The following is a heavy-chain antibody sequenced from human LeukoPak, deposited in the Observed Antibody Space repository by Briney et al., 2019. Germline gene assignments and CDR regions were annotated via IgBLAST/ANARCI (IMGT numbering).Heavy chain of an antibody. CDR1: GYTFTGYY. Sequence: GASVKVSCMASGYTFTGYYMHWVRQAPGQRREWMGWINPNGGGTNYAQKFQGRVTMTRDTSISTAYMELSRLRSDDTAVYYCARFVLRSNWFDPWGQGTLVTVSS. V-gene: IGHV1-2*02. J-gene: IGHJ5*02. CDR2: INPNGGGT. CDR3: ARFVLRSNWFDP. D-gene: IGHD3-3*01.